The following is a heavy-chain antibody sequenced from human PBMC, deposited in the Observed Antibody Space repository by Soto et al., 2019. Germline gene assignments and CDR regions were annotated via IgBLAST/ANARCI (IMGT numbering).Heavy chain of an antibody. V-gene: IGHV4-30-4*01. CDR2: IYHTGSS. CDR3: ARDLLDTTVDYYYGMDV. CDR1: GVSISSGTYY. Sequence: SETLSLTCTVSGVSISSGTYYWSWLRQPPGKGLEWIGYIYHTGSSQSNPSLKSRVAISIDTSKNQFTLELRSVTAADTAVYYCARDLLDTTVDYYYGMDVWGQGTTVTVSS. J-gene: IGHJ6*02. D-gene: IGHD3-3*01.